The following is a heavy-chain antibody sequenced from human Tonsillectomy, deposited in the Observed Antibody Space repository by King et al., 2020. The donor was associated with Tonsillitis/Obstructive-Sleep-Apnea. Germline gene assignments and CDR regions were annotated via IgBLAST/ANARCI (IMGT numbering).Heavy chain of an antibody. CDR1: GYTFTSYD. J-gene: IGHJ6*03. CDR2: MNPNSGNT. Sequence: VQLVESGAEVKKPGASVKVSCKASGYTFTSYDINWVRQATGQGLEWMGWMNPNSGNTGYAQKFQGRVTMTRNTSISTAYMELSSLRSEDTAVYYCARALETYYDFWSGYYTGYYYYYMDVWGKGTTVTVSS. D-gene: IGHD3-3*01. V-gene: IGHV1-8*01. CDR3: ARALETYYDFWSGYYTGYYYYYMDV.